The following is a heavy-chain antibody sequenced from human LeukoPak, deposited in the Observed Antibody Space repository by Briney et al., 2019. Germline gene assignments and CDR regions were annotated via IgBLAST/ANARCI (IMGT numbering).Heavy chain of an antibody. CDR2: IKQDGSEK. D-gene: IGHD3-16*01. Sequence: TGGSLRLSCAASGFTLSSYWMSWVRQTPGKGLEWVANIKQDGSEKYYVDSVKGRFTISRDNAKNSLYLQMNSLRAEDTAVYYCARTGGCDYWGQGTLVTVSS. CDR1: GFTLSSYW. CDR3: ARTGGCDY. J-gene: IGHJ4*02. V-gene: IGHV3-7*01.